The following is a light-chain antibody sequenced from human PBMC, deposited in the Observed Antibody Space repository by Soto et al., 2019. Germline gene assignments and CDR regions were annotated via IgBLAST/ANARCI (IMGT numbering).Light chain of an antibody. CDR2: DAS. J-gene: IGKJ4*01. V-gene: IGKV3-11*01. CDR3: HQRYNWPLT. Sequence: EIVLTQSPATLSLSPGERATLSCRASQSVSSYLAWYQHKPGQAPRLLIYDASSRDAGIPARFSASGSGTDFTLTISSLEPEDFAVYYCHQRYNWPLTFGGGNKVEIK. CDR1: QSVSSY.